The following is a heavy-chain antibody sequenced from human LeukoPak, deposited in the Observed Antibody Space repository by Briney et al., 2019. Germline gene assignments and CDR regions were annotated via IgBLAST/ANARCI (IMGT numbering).Heavy chain of an antibody. D-gene: IGHD3-22*01. J-gene: IGHJ4*02. CDR1: GGSISXXY. V-gene: IGHV4-59*08. CDR2: XYYSGST. CDR3: ARHFYRADYYDSSGHFDY. Sequence: SEXXXLXXXVSGGSISXXYWSXXXXXPXXXXXXXXXXYYSGSTNYNPSLKSRVTISVDTSKNQFSPKLSSVTAADTAVYYCARHFYRADYYDSSGHFDYWGQGTLVTVSS.